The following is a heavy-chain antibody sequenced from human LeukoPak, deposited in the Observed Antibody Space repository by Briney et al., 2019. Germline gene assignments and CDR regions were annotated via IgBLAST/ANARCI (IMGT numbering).Heavy chain of an antibody. D-gene: IGHD7-27*01. CDR3: ARDRPTGDFDY. CDR1: GFSLTNYW. Sequence: PGGSLRLSCAASGFSLTNYWMSWVRQAPGEGLEWVANIKQDGSEKNYVDSVKGRFTISRDNAQNSLYLQMNSLRAEDTAVFYCARDRPTGDFDYWGQGTLVTVSS. CDR2: IKQDGSEK. J-gene: IGHJ4*02. V-gene: IGHV3-7*01.